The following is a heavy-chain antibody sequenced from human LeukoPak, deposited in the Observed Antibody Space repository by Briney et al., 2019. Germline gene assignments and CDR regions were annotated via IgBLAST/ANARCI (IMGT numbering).Heavy chain of an antibody. CDR3: AKDQGIGNTGSLRGAFDI. CDR2: ISGYSSVI. Sequence: GGSLRLSCAASGFTFSNYGMTWVRQAPGKGLEWVSVISGYSSVIYYAAFVRGRFTISRDNSKNTVYLQMNSLRADDTAVYYCAKDQGIGNTGSLRGAFDIWGQGTMVTISS. V-gene: IGHV3-23*01. CDR1: GFTFSNYG. D-gene: IGHD1-26*01. J-gene: IGHJ3*02.